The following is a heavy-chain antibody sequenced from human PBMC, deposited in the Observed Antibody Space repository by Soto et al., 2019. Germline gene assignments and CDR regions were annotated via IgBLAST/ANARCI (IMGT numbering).Heavy chain of an antibody. J-gene: IGHJ5*02. CDR2: INPNSGGT. V-gene: IGHV1-2*02. Sequence: GASVKGSCRASGYTFTGYYMHWVRQAPGQVLEWMGWINPNSGGTNYAQKFQGRVTMTRDTSISTAYMELSRLRSDDTAVYYCARQGVVVAAKYYNWFDPWGQGTLVTVSS. D-gene: IGHD2-15*01. CDR1: GYTFTGYY. CDR3: ARQGVVVAAKYYNWFDP.